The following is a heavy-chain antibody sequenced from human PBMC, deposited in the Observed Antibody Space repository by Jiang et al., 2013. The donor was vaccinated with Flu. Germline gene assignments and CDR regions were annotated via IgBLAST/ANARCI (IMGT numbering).Heavy chain of an antibody. CDR1: GYTFTSYA. J-gene: IGHJ4*02. Sequence: QSGSELKKPGASVKVSCKASGYTFTSYAMNWVRQAPGQGLEWMGWINTNTGNPTYAQGFTGRFVFSLDTSVSTAYLQISSLKAEDTAVYYCARGGERYDFWSGYYDPADYWGQGTLVTVSS. CDR2: INTNTGNP. D-gene: IGHD3-3*01. CDR3: ARGGERYDFWSGYYDPADY. V-gene: IGHV7-4-1*02.